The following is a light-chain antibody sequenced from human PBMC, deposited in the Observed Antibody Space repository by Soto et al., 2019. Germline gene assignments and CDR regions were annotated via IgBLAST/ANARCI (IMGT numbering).Light chain of an antibody. Sequence: QSVLTQPASVSGSPGQSISISCTGTSSDVGAYNFVSWYQQHPDKAPKLVIFDVNNRPSGVSNRFSGSKSGNTASPTISGLRAEDEADYYCTSYTRIRTYVFGTGTKVTVL. CDR3: TSYTRIRTYV. CDR1: SSDVGAYNF. V-gene: IGLV2-14*01. CDR2: DVN. J-gene: IGLJ1*01.